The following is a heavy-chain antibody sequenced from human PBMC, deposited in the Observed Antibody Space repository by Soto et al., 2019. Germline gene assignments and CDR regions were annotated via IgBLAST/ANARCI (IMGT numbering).Heavy chain of an antibody. CDR3: ARSIAVAAGAPVGWSDP. CDR1: GYSFTSYW. D-gene: IGHD6-19*01. CDR2: IDPSDSYT. Sequence: GESLKISCKGSGYSFTSYWISWVRQMPGKGLEWMGRIDPSDSYTNYSPSFQGHVTISADKSISTAYLQWSSLKASDTAMYYCARSIAVAAGAPVGWSDPWGQGTLVTVSS. V-gene: IGHV5-10-1*01. J-gene: IGHJ5*02.